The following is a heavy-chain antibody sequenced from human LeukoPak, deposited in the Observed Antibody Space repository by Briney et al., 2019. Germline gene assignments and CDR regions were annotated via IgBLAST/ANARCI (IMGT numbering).Heavy chain of an antibody. CDR3: ARPLRWSKGGAAFDI. CDR1: GYTFTGYY. D-gene: IGHD4-23*01. V-gene: IGHV1-2*02. Sequence: ASVKVSCKASGYTFTGYYMHWVRQAPGQGLEWMGWINPNSGGTNYAQKFQGGVTMTRDTSISTAYMELSSLRSDDTAVYYCARPLRWSKGGAAFDIWGQGTMVTVSS. CDR2: INPNSGGT. J-gene: IGHJ3*02.